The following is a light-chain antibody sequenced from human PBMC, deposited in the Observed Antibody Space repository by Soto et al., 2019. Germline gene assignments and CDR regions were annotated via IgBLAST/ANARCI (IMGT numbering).Light chain of an antibody. Sequence: IVLTQPPGTLSLSPGERATLSCRASQSVRSSLAWYHHKPGEAPRLLISDASIRAAGIPDRFSGSGSGTDFTLTISRLEPEDFAVYYCQQYGSSLTFGQGTRLEIK. CDR3: QQYGSSLT. V-gene: IGKV3-20*01. CDR2: DAS. J-gene: IGKJ5*01. CDR1: QSVRSS.